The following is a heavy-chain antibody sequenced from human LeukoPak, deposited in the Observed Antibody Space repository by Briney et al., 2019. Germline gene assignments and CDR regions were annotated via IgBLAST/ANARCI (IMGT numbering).Heavy chain of an antibody. CDR3: ARWGKGILPAATIDY. V-gene: IGHV4-39*07. Sequence: PSETLSLTCTVSGGSISSSGYYWGWIRQPPGKGLEWIASIYHSGSTYYNPSLKSRVTISVDTSKNQFSLKLGSVTAADTAVYYCARWGKGILPAATIDYWGQGTLVTVSS. J-gene: IGHJ4*02. CDR2: IYHSGST. CDR1: GGSISSSGYY. D-gene: IGHD2-2*01.